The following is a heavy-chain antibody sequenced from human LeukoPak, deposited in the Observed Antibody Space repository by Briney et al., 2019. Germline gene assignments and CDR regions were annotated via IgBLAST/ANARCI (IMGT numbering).Heavy chain of an antibody. J-gene: IGHJ4*02. CDR1: GYTFTDYY. CDR3: ARDGYYYGSGSYYDFDY. Sequence: ASVKVSCKASGYTFTDYYMHWVRQAPGQGLEWMGWINPNSGGTNYAQKFQGRVTMTRDTSISTAYMELSRLRSDDTAVYYCARDGYYYGSGSYYDFDYWGQGTLVTVSS. V-gene: IGHV1-2*02. D-gene: IGHD3-10*01. CDR2: INPNSGGT.